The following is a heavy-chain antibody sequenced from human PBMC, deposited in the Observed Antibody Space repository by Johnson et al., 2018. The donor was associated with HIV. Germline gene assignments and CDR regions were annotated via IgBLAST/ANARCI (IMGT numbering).Heavy chain of an antibody. J-gene: IGHJ3*01. CDR3: AKVGSASCYARTRLCAFDV. CDR2: ISYDGSNK. Sequence: QVQLVESGGGVVQPGRSLRLSCAASGFTFSSYAMHWVRQAPGKGLEWVAVISYDGSNKYYADSVKGRFTISRDNSKNTLYLQMNNLRADDTAVYYCAKVGSASCYARTRLCAFDVWGQGTMVTVSS. V-gene: IGHV3-30*04. CDR1: GFTFSSYA. D-gene: IGHD2-2*01.